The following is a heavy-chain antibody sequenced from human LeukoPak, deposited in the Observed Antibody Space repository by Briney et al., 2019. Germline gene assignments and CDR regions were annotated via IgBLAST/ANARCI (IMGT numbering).Heavy chain of an antibody. D-gene: IGHD6-19*01. V-gene: IGHV4-59*12. CDR1: SGSISNYY. CDR3: ASFLTAGRYYYGMDV. J-gene: IGHJ6*02. CDR2: IHYSGST. Sequence: SETLSLTCIVSSGSISNYYWSWIRQPPGKGLEWIGYIHYSGSTNYNPSLKSRVTISVDTSKNQFSLKLSSVTAADTAVYYCASFLTAGRYYYGMDVWGQGTTVTVSS.